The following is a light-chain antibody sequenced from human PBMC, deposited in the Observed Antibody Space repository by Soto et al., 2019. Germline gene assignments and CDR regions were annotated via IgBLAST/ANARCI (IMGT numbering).Light chain of an antibody. V-gene: IGKV3-11*01. CDR3: QQRSNWPRT. J-gene: IGKJ1*01. Sequence: EIVMTQSPATLSVSPGERARLSCRASQSVSSNLAWYQQKPGQAPRLLIYDASNRATGIPARFSGSGSGTDFTLTISSLEPEDFAVYYCQQRSNWPRTFGQGTKVDIK. CDR1: QSVSSN. CDR2: DAS.